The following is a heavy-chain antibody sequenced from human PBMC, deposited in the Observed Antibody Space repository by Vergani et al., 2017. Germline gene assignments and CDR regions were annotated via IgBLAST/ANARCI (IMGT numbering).Heavy chain of an antibody. Sequence: QVQLQQWRAGLLKPSETLSLTCAVYGGSFSGYYWSWIRQPPGKGLEWIGEINHSGSTNYNPSLKSRVTISVDTSKNQFSLKLSSVTAADTAVYYCARGRDFAAAGYYFDYWGQGTLVTVSS. D-gene: IGHD6-13*01. CDR3: ARGRDFAAAGYYFDY. V-gene: IGHV4-34*01. CDR2: INHSGST. J-gene: IGHJ4*02. CDR1: GGSFSGYY.